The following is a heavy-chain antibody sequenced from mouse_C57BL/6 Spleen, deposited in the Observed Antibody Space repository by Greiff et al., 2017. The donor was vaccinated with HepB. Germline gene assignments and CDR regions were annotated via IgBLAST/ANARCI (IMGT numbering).Heavy chain of an antibody. V-gene: IGHV1-54*01. Sequence: QVQLKQSGAELVRPGTSVKVSCKASGYAFTNYLIEWVKQRPGQGLEWIGVINPGSGGTNCNEKFKGKATLTADKSSSTAYMQLSSLTSEDSAVYFCARSFEELRRGNYFDYWGQGTTLTVSS. J-gene: IGHJ2*01. CDR2: INPGSGGT. D-gene: IGHD2-12*01. CDR1: GYAFTNYL. CDR3: ARSFEELRRGNYFDY.